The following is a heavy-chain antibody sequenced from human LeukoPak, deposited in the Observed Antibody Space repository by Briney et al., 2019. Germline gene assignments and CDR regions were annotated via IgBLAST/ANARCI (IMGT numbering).Heavy chain of an antibody. J-gene: IGHJ5*02. CDR3: ASTTDYGDYLEVAWFDP. CDR1: GYTFTSYD. CDR2: MNPNSGNT. Sequence: GASVKVSCKASGYTFTSYDINWVRQATGQGLEWMGWMNPNSGNTGYAQKFQGRVTMTRNTSISTAYMELSSLRSEDTAVYYCASTTDYGDYLEVAWFDPWGQGTLVTVSS. V-gene: IGHV1-8*01. D-gene: IGHD4-17*01.